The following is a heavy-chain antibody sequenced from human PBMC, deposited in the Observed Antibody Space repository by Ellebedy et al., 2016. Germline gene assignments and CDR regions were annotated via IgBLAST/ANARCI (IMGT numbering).Heavy chain of an antibody. CDR1: GFTFSTHN. J-gene: IGHJ4*02. D-gene: IGHD6-19*01. V-gene: IGHV3-69-1*01. Sequence: GGSLRLXXAASGFTFSTHNMNWVRQAPGKGLEWVSTITTTTYIHYADSVRGRFTISRDNVKNSLYLQMSRLTGEDTAVYYCATDAGGRVSGWYYFDNWGQGTLVTVSS. CDR3: ATDAGGRVSGWYYFDN. CDR2: ITTTTYI.